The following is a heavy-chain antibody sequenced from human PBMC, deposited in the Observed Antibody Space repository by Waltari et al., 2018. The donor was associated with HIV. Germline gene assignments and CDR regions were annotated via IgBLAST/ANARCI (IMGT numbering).Heavy chain of an antibody. D-gene: IGHD3-3*01. CDR2: LDPKNGNT. Sequence: QSGAEVKRPGASVRVFCETSGYTFSDYYISWVRSAPGQGIEWMGWLDPKNGNTAYAAEFQGRVTMSRDSLKSTAYLQLNNLREDDTAIYFCARDRYDLAANYFWFSAWSDFWGQGTPVTVSS. CDR1: GYTFSDYY. CDR3: ARDRYDLAANYFWFSAWSDF. V-gene: IGHV1-2*02. J-gene: IGHJ4*02.